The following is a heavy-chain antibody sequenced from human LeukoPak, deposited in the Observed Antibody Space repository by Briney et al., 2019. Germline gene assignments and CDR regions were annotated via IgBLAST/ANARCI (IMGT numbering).Heavy chain of an antibody. CDR1: GGTFSSYA. CDR3: ARGDYYDSSGLGFDY. V-gene: IGHV1-69*05. D-gene: IGHD3-22*01. J-gene: IGHJ4*02. Sequence: SVKVSCKASGGTFSSYAISWVRQAPGQGLEWMGGIIPIFGTANYAQKFQGRVTITRNTSISTAYMELSRLRSDDTAVYYCARGDYYDSSGLGFDYWGQGTLVTVSS. CDR2: IIPIFGTA.